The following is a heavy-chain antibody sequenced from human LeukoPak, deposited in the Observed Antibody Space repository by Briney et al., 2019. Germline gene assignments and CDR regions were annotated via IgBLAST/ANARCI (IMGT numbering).Heavy chain of an antibody. CDR2: FYETGKT. Sequence: GRSLRLSCAASGLTFATYAMSWVRHARGKGLEWVSTFYETGKTDHSDSVKGRFTISTDTSKNTLYLQMNSLRAQDTATYSCAKRGAGSGGLHSCGQGSLLTASS. CDR1: GLTFATYA. D-gene: IGHD6-19*01. J-gene: IGHJ5*02. V-gene: IGHV3-23*01. CDR3: AKRGAGSGGLHS.